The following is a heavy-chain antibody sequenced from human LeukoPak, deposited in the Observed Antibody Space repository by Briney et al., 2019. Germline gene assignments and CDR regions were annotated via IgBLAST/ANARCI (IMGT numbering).Heavy chain of an antibody. CDR2: INHSGST. D-gene: IGHD5-24*01. Sequence: PSETLSLTCAVYGGSFSGYYWSWIRQPPGKGLEWIGEINHSGSTNYNPSLKSRVTISVDTSKNQFSLKLSSVTAADTAVYYCARWLQSGWFDPWGQGTLVTVSS. CDR1: GGSFSGYY. CDR3: ARWLQSGWFDP. V-gene: IGHV4-34*01. J-gene: IGHJ5*02.